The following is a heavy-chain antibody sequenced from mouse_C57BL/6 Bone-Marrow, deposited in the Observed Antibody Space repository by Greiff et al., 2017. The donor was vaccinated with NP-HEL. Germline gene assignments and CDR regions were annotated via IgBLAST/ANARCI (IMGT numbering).Heavy chain of an antibody. D-gene: IGHD1-1*01. J-gene: IGHJ1*03. CDR3: ARRNYGPYWYFDV. Sequence: QVQLQQSGAELARPGASVKLSCKASGYTFTSYGISWVKQRTGQGLEWIGEIYPRSGNTYYNEKFKSKATLTVDKPSSTAYMQLSSLTSEDSAVYYCARRNYGPYWYFDVWGTGTTVTVSS. V-gene: IGHV1-81*01. CDR1: GYTFTSYG. CDR2: IYPRSGNT.